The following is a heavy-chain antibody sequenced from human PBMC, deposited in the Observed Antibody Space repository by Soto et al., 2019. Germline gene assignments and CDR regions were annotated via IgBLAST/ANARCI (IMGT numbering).Heavy chain of an antibody. CDR2: ISGSGGST. V-gene: IGHV3-23*01. D-gene: IGHD4-4*01. J-gene: IGHJ3*02. CDR3: AKHYSNYSDAFDI. Sequence: GGSLRLSCAASGFTFSSYAMSWVRQAPGKGLEWVSAISGSGGSTYYADSVKGRFTISRDNSKNTLYLQMNSLRAEDTAVDYCAKHYSNYSDAFDIWGQGTMVTGSS. CDR1: GFTFSSYA.